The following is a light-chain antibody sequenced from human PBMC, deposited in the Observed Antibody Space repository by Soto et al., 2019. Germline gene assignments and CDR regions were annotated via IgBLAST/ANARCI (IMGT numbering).Light chain of an antibody. V-gene: IGKV3-11*01. J-gene: IGKJ2*01. Sequence: IVVTQSPATLSLSPGERATLSCRASQSVSSSLAWYQQKPGQAPRLLIYDASNRATGIPARFSGSESGTDFTLTISSLEPEDFAVYYCQQRTNWPYTFGQGTKLEIK. CDR3: QQRTNWPYT. CDR1: QSVSSS. CDR2: DAS.